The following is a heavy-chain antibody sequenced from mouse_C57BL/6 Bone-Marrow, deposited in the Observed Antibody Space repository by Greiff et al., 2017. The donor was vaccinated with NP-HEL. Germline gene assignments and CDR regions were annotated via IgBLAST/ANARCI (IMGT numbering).Heavy chain of an antibody. Sequence: DVHLVESGGGLVQPGGSLKLSCAASGFTFSDYGMAWVRQAPRKGPEWVAFISNLAYSIYYADTVTGRFTISRENAKNTLYLEMSSLRSEDTAMYYCARLLAYYYGSSYAMDYWGQGTSVTVSS. V-gene: IGHV5-15*01. D-gene: IGHD1-1*01. CDR3: ARLLAYYYGSSYAMDY. CDR1: GFTFSDYG. J-gene: IGHJ4*01. CDR2: ISNLAYSI.